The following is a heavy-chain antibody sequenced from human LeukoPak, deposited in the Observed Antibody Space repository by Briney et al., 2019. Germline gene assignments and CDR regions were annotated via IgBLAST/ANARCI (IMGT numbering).Heavy chain of an antibody. CDR3: ARDFSGYSSSWARDYYYYYYMDV. D-gene: IGHD6-13*01. V-gene: IGHV3-21*01. J-gene: IGHJ6*03. CDR2: ISSSSSYI. Sequence: PGGSLRLSCAASGFTFSSYSMNWVRQAPGKGLEWVSSISSSSSYIYYADSVKGRFTISRDNAKNSLYLQMNSLRAEDTAVYYCARDFSGYSSSWARDYYYYYYMDVWGKRTTVTVSS. CDR1: GFTFSSYS.